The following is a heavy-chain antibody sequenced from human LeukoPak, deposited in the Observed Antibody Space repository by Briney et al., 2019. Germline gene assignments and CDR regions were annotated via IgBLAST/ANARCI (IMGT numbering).Heavy chain of an antibody. D-gene: IGHD6-19*01. Sequence: ASVKVSCKASGGTFSSYAISWVRQAPGQGLEWMGRIIPIFGTANYAQKFQGRVTITTDESTSTAYMELSRLRSEDTAVYYCARGGGSGWTDYYYYMDVWGKGTTVTVSS. J-gene: IGHJ6*03. CDR2: IIPIFGTA. CDR1: GGTFSSYA. CDR3: ARGGGSGWTDYYYYMDV. V-gene: IGHV1-69*05.